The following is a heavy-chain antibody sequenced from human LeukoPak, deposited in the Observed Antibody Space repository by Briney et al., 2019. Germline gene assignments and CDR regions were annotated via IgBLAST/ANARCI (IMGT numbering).Heavy chain of an antibody. D-gene: IGHD1-26*01. J-gene: IGHJ4*02. V-gene: IGHV5-51*01. CDR3: ARLSGSYYSNFDY. CDR1: GYSSTSYW. Sequence: HGESLKISCKGSGYSSTSYWIGWVRQMPGKGLEWMGIIYPGDSDTRYSPSFQGQVTISADKSISTAYLQCNSLKASDTAMYYCARLSGSYYSNFDYWGQGTLVTVSS. CDR2: IYPGDSDT.